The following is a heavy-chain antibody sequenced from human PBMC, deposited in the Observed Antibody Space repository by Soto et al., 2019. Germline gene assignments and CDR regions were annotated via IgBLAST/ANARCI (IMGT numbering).Heavy chain of an antibody. V-gene: IGHV3-23*01. J-gene: IGHJ6*02. CDR2: ASGSGDNT. CDR1: GVTASIYA. CDR3: TKRGEKYYYGMDV. Sequence: CGSLGLVCAASGVTASIYAVGGVLQAPGKGLEWVSAASGSGDNTYYADSAKGRFTISKDTSKNTLYLQMNSLRAEDTAVYYCTKRGEKYYYGMDVWGQGTTVTVSS.